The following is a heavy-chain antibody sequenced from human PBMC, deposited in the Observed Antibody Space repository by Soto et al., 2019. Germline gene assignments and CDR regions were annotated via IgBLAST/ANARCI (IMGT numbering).Heavy chain of an antibody. J-gene: IGHJ3*02. D-gene: IGHD2-15*01. CDR1: GFTFSSYA. CDR2: ISGSGGST. CDR3: ATALLRLTYAFDI. Sequence: EVQLLESGGGLVQPGGSLRLSCAASGFTFSSYAMSWVRQAPGKGLEWVSAISGSGGSTYYADSVKGRFTISRDNSKKTLYLQMNSLRAEDTSVYYCATALLRLTYAFDIWGQGTMVTVSS. V-gene: IGHV3-23*01.